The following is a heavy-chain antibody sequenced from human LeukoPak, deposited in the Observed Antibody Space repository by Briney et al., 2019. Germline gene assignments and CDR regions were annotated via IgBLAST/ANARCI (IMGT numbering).Heavy chain of an antibody. CDR3: ARVSSEQWLVPDGPLDY. CDR1: GGSISSYY. D-gene: IGHD6-19*01. J-gene: IGHJ4*02. CDR2: IYTSGST. V-gene: IGHV4-4*07. Sequence: SETLSLTCTVSGGSISSYYWSWIRQPAGKGLEWIGRIYTSGSTNYNPSLKSRVTMSVDTSKNQFSLKLSSVTAADTAVYYCARVSSEQWLVPDGPLDYWGQGTLVTVSP.